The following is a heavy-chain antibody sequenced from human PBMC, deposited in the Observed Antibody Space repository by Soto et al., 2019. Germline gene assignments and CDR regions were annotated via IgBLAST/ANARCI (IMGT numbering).Heavy chain of an antibody. CDR1: GFTFSSYS. J-gene: IGHJ5*02. V-gene: IGHV3-21*01. D-gene: IGHD6-13*01. CDR3: ARERSAGTYSWFDP. CDR2: ISSSSSYI. Sequence: PGGSLRLSCAASGFTFSSYSMNWVRQAPGKGLEWVSSISSSSSYIYYADSVKGRFTISRDNAKNSLYLQMNSLRAEDTAVYYCARERSAGTYSWFDPWGRGTLVTVSS.